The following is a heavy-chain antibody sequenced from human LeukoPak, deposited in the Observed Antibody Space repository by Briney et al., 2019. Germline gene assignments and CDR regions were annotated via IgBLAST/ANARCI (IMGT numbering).Heavy chain of an antibody. CDR3: ARANLTTPASRAGPYYYDSSGYYSCSH. Sequence: ASVKVSCKASGYTFTGYYMHWVRQAPGQGLEWMGWINPNSGGTNYAQKFQGRVTMTRDTSISTAYMELSRLRSEDTAVYYCARANLTTPASRAGPYYYDSSGYYSCSHWGQGTLVTVSS. J-gene: IGHJ4*02. CDR1: GYTFTGYY. CDR2: INPNSGGT. D-gene: IGHD3-22*01. V-gene: IGHV1-2*02.